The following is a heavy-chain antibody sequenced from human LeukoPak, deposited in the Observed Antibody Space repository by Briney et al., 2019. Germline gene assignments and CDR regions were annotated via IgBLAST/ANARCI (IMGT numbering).Heavy chain of an antibody. Sequence: GGSLRLSCAASGFTFSDYYMSWIRQAPGKGLEWVSYISSSGSTIYYADSVKGRFTISRDNAKNSLHLQMNSLRAEDTAVYYCAGSTTYYYDSSGYYSDWGQGTLVTVSS. V-gene: IGHV3-11*01. CDR1: GFTFSDYY. D-gene: IGHD3-22*01. CDR3: AGSTTYYYDSSGYYSD. CDR2: ISSSGSTI. J-gene: IGHJ4*02.